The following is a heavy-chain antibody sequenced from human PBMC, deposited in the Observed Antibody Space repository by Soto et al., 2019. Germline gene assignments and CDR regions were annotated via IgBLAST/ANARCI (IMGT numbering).Heavy chain of an antibody. D-gene: IGHD3-3*01. CDR2: INPNSGGT. V-gene: IGHV1-2*04. CDR1: GYTFTGYY. CDR3: AREYYDFWSGYYSSWFDP. J-gene: IGHJ5*02. Sequence: QVQLVQSGAEVKKPGASVKVSCKASGYTFTGYYMHWVRQAPGQGLEWKGWINPNSGGTNYAQKFQGWVTMTRDTSISTAYMELSRLRSDDTAVYYCAREYYDFWSGYYSSWFDPWGQGTLVTVSS.